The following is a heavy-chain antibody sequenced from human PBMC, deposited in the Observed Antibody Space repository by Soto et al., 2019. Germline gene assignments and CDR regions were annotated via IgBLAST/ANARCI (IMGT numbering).Heavy chain of an antibody. CDR3: ARANPYYYGSGSYYEEYYYYGMDV. D-gene: IGHD3-10*01. CDR1: GFTVSSNY. Sequence: GGSLRLSCAASGFTVSSNYMSWVRQAPGKGLEWVSVIYSGGSTYYADSVKGRFTISRDNSRNTLYLQMNSLRAEDTAVYYCARANPYYYGSGSYYEEYYYYGMDVWGQGTTVTVSS. CDR2: IYSGGST. V-gene: IGHV3-53*01. J-gene: IGHJ6*02.